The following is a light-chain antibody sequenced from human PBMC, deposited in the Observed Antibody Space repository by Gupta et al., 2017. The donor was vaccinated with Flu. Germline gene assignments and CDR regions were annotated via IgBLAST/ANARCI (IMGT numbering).Light chain of an antibody. CDR2: WAS. V-gene: IGKV4-1*01. J-gene: IGKJ1*01. CDR1: QSVLSSSNNKNY. Sequence: IVMTQSPDPLAVSLGERATINCKSSQSVLSSSNNKNYLAWYQQKPGQPPKLLIYWASTRESGVPERFSGSGSGTDFTLTISSLQAEDVAVYYCQQYYSTPWTFGQGTKVEIK. CDR3: QQYYSTPWT.